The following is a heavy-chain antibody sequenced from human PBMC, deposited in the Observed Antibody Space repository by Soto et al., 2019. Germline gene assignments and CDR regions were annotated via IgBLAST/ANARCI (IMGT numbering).Heavy chain of an antibody. CDR3: ARHGLDYGDYHNWFDP. J-gene: IGHJ5*02. D-gene: IGHD4-17*01. V-gene: IGHV4-39*01. Sequence: SETLSLTCTVSGGSISSSSYYWGWIRQPPGKGLEWIGSIYYSGSTYYNPSLKSRVTISVDTSKNQFSLKLSSVTAADTAVYYCARHGLDYGDYHNWFDPWGQGTLVTVSS. CDR2: IYYSGST. CDR1: GGSISSSSYY.